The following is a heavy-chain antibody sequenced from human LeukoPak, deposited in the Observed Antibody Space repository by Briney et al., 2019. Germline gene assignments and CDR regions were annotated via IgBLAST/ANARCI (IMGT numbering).Heavy chain of an antibody. D-gene: IGHD2-21*02. Sequence: SETLSLTCTVSGGSISSRNYFWGWIRQPPGKGLEWIGTIYFEGNTYYNPSLKSRLTISVDTSKNQFSLNLNSVTAAETAVYYCASAYCGGNCYWAYYYYAMDVWGQGTTVTVSS. V-gene: IGHV4-39*01. CDR3: ASAYCGGNCYWAYYYYAMDV. CDR1: GGSISSRNYF. CDR2: IYFEGNT. J-gene: IGHJ6*02.